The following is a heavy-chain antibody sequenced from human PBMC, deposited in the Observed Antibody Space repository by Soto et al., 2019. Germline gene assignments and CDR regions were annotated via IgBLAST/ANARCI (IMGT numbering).Heavy chain of an antibody. CDR2: IYYSGST. CDR3: ARDLISGFAP. CDR1: GGSVSSGSYY. Sequence: QVQLQESGPGLVKPSETLSLTCTVSGGSVSSGSYYWSWIRQPPGKGLEWIGYIYYSGSTNYNPSPKSRVTISVDTSKNQFSLKLSSVTAADTAVYYCARDLISGFAPWGQGTLVTVSS. J-gene: IGHJ5*02. V-gene: IGHV4-61*01. D-gene: IGHD3-16*01.